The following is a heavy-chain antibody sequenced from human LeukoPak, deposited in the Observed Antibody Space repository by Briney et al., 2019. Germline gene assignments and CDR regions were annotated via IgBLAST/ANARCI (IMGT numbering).Heavy chain of an antibody. CDR1: GFTFSSYG. D-gene: IGHD6-13*01. Sequence: GGSLRLSCAASGFTFSSYGMHWVRQAPGKGLEWVAFIRYDGSNKYYADSVKGRFTISRDNSKNTLYLQMNSLRAEDTAVYYCAKDSSSSWYGYYYYYMDVWGNGTTVTVSS. V-gene: IGHV3-30*02. CDR3: AKDSSSSWYGYYYYYMDV. J-gene: IGHJ6*03. CDR2: IRYDGSNK.